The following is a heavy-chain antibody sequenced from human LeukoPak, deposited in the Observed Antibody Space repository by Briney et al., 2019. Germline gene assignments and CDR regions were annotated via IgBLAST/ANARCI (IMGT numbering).Heavy chain of an antibody. CDR3: ARTPGASGSYYNWFDP. CDR2: IIPIFGTA. D-gene: IGHD1-26*01. CDR1: GGTFSSYA. V-gene: IGHV1-69*13. Sequence: SVKVSCKASGGTFSSYAISWVRQAPGQGLEWMGGIIPIFGTANYAQKFQRRVTITADESTSTAYMELSSLRSEDTAVYYCARTPGASGSYYNWFDPWGQGTLVTVSS. J-gene: IGHJ5*02.